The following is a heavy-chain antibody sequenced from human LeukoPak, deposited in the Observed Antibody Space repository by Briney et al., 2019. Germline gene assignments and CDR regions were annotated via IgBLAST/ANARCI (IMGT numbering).Heavy chain of an antibody. CDR1: GDSVSTNSAA. J-gene: IGHJ5*02. V-gene: IGHV6-1*01. Sequence: SQTLSLTCAISGDSVSTNSAAWNWIRQSPSRGLEWLGRTYYRSKWYNDYAPFVKSRIAFNPDTSKNQVSLQLNSVTPEDTAVYYCAREAASRFDPWGQGTLVIVSS. CDR2: TYYRSKWYN. CDR3: AREAASRFDP. D-gene: IGHD6-13*01.